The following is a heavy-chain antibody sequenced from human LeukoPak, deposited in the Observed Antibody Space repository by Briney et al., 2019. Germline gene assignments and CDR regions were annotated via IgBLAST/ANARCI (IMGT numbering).Heavy chain of an antibody. D-gene: IGHD4-23*01. V-gene: IGHV5-51*01. CDR3: LRVSGGNLPDY. Sequence: GGSLRLSCKGSGYTFTDYWIAWVRQMPGKGLEWMGFIYPGDSDTRYSPSFQGQVTISGDKSIDIAYLQWGSLKASDTAMYYRLRVSGGNLPDYWGQGTLVTVSS. CDR2: IYPGDSDT. J-gene: IGHJ4*02. CDR1: GYTFTDYW.